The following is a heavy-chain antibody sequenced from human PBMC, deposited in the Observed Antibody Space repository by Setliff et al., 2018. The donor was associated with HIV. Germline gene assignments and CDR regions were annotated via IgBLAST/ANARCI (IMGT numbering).Heavy chain of an antibody. CDR1: GYTFSDYY. V-gene: IGHV1-69-2*01. J-gene: IGHJ4*02. CDR3: SRGRVNYCDY. Sequence: ASVKVSCKASGYTFSDYYMHWVQQAPGKGLEWMGRVDPEDGETTYAEKCQGRVTISADTSTATAYMELSGLRSEDTAVYYCSRGRVNYCDYWGLGTLVTVSS. CDR2: VDPEDGET.